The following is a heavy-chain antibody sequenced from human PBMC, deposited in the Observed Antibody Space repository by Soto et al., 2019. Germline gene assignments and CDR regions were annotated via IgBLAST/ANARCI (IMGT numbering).Heavy chain of an antibody. D-gene: IGHD6-19*01. J-gene: IGHJ6*03. CDR2: ISAYNGNT. CDR1: AYSFTNYG. CDR3: ARDRGVAPPVAGNTHYYYYMDV. V-gene: IGHV1-18*01. Sequence: QDQLVQSGVEVKKPGASVKVSCRASAYSFTNYGITWVRQAPGQGFEWMGWISAYNGNTNYAQKFQGRVTMTTYASTSTAYLELRSLRSDDTAVYYCARDRGVAPPVAGNTHYYYYMDVWGKGTTVTVSS.